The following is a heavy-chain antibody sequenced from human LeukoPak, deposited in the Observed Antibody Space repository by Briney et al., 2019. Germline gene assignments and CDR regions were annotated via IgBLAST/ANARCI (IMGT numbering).Heavy chain of an antibody. Sequence: LVKVSCKASGGTFSSYAISWVRQAPGQGLEWMGGIIPIFGTANYAQKFQGRVTITADESTSTAYMELSSLRSEDTAVYYCAHPAWSRTYYYGMDVWGQGTTVTVSS. CDR3: AHPAWSRTYYYGMDV. J-gene: IGHJ6*02. CDR2: IIPIFGTA. CDR1: GGTFSSYA. V-gene: IGHV1-69*13. D-gene: IGHD1-7*01.